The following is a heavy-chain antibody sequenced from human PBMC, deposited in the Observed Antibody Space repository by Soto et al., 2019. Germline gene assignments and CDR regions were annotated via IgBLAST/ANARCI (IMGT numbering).Heavy chain of an antibody. CDR1: GDSITGSY. CDR3: ARDIPYGAGSLAGCDY. V-gene: IGHV4-59*01. CDR2: VYHSVTT. Sequence: PSETLSLTCTVSGDSITGSYWSLIRQPPGKTLEWIGYVYHSVTTTYNPSLKSRVSISVDTSKNQFSLRLTSVIAADTAVYYCARDIPYGAGSLAGCDYWGQGILVTV. J-gene: IGHJ4*02. D-gene: IGHD1-26*01.